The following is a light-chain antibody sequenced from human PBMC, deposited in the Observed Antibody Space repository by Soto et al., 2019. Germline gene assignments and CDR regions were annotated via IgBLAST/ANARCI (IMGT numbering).Light chain of an antibody. V-gene: IGKV1-39*01. CDR1: QSISRN. CDR2: AAS. Sequence: DIQMTQSPSSQSASVGDRVTITCXASQSISRNLNWYQQKPGKAPKLLIYAASSLQSGVPSRFSGSGSGTDFTLTISSLQPEDFATYYCQQSYSTPPWTFGQGTKVDI. J-gene: IGKJ1*01. CDR3: QQSYSTPPWT.